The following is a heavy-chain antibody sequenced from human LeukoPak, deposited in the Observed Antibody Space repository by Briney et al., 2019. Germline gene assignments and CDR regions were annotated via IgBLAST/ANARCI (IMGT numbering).Heavy chain of an antibody. J-gene: IGHJ4*02. D-gene: IGHD4-17*01. Sequence: PSETLSLTCTVSGGSISSYYWSWIRRPPGKGLEWIGYIYYSGSTNYNPSLKSRVTISVDTSKNQFSLKLSSVTAADTAVYYCARSPMTTVTCFDYWGQGTLVTVSS. CDR3: ARSPMTTVTCFDY. CDR1: GGSISSYY. CDR2: IYYSGST. V-gene: IGHV4-59*01.